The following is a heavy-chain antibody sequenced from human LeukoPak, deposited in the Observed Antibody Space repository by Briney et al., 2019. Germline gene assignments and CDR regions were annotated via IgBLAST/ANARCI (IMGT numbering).Heavy chain of an antibody. CDR1: GGSIRSFF. D-gene: IGHD3-3*01. J-gene: IGHJ4*02. CDR3: ARVLGDDFWSGYPYYFDY. Sequence: PSETLSLTCTVSGGSIRSFFWSWLRQPPGKGLEWIGYFYHSGSTYYNPSLKSRVTISVDRSKNQFSLKLSSVTAADTAVYYCARVLGDDFWSGYPYYFDYWGQGTLVTVSS. V-gene: IGHV4-59*12. CDR2: FYHSGST.